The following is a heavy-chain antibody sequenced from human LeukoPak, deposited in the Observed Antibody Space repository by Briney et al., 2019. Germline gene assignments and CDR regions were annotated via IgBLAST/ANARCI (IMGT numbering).Heavy chain of an antibody. CDR2: ISYDGSYT. V-gene: IGHV3-30*04. CDR1: GLSFNTYA. Sequence: GGSLRLSCVDSGLSFNTYAMHWVRQAPGKGLEWVAAISYDGSYTYYRDPVRGRFTISRDNAKNSLYLQMNSLRAEDTAVYYCARDYQYSYYYDSSGYPPLGYWGQGTLVTVSS. J-gene: IGHJ4*02. D-gene: IGHD3-22*01. CDR3: ARDYQYSYYYDSSGYPPLGY.